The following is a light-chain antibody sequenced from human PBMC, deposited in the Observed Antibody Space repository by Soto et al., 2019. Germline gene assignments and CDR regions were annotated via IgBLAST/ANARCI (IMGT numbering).Light chain of an antibody. J-gene: IGKJ2*03. CDR2: KVS. V-gene: IGKV2-30*01. Sequence: VVLTQSPLSLPVTLGQPASISCRSSQSLVYRDGNTYLNWFQQRPGQSPRRLIYKVSDRDSGVPERFSGSRSGTDFTLKISRVEAEDVGVYYCMQGTHWPPYSFGQVTKLEIK. CDR3: MQGTHWPPYS. CDR1: QSLVYRDGNTY.